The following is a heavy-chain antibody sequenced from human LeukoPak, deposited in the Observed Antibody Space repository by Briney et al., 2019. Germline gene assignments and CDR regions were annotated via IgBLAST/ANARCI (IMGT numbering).Heavy chain of an antibody. CDR3: VRGYSFGPCGMDV. V-gene: IGHV3-64D*09. Sequence: GGSLRLSCSASGFPFSSYAMHWVRQAPGKGLEYVSAISDSGGSTYYADSVKGRFTISRDNSKNTLYLQMSSLRAEDTAVYFCVRGYSFGPCGMDVWGQGTTVTVSS. CDR1: GFPFSSYA. D-gene: IGHD2-15*01. J-gene: IGHJ6*02. CDR2: ISDSGGST.